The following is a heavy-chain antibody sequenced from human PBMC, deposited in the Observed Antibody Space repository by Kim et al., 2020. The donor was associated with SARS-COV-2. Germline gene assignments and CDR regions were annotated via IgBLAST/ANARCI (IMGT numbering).Heavy chain of an antibody. Sequence: GGSLRLSCAASGFTFSDYYMSWIRQAPGKGLEWVSYISSSGSTIYYADSVKGRFTISRDNAKNSLYLQMNSLRAEDTAVYYCARVIVVVITRVEYYFDYWGQGTLVTVSS. CDR2: ISSSGSTI. CDR3: ARVIVVVITRVEYYFDY. J-gene: IGHJ4*02. CDR1: GFTFSDYY. V-gene: IGHV3-11*01. D-gene: IGHD3-22*01.